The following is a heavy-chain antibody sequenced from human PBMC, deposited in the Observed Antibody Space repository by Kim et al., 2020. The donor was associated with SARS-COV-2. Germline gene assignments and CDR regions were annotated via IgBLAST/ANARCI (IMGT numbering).Heavy chain of an antibody. CDR3: ARHRTDILTGYLIDY. D-gene: IGHD3-9*01. Sequence: SLKSRVPISVDTSNNQFTLKLSSVTAADTAVYYCARHRTDILTGYLIDYWGQGTLVTVSS. V-gene: IGHV4-39*01. J-gene: IGHJ4*02.